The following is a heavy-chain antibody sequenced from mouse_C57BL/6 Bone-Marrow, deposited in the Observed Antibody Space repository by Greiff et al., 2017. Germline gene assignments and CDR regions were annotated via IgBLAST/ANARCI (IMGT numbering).Heavy chain of an antibody. CDR1: GYTFPSYL. CDR2: IYPGCGST. CDR3: ARSGYSNYN. D-gene: IGHD2-5*01. Sequence: HVQLQPPWPELVKPGASVKMSCKASGYTFPSYLLPWVKPRPGQVLELILVIYPGCGSTNYNEKFKIKATLTVDKSSSTAYMQLSSLTSDDSTVYYSARSGYSNYNWGQGTTLTGAS. J-gene: IGHJ2*01. V-gene: IGHV1-55*01.